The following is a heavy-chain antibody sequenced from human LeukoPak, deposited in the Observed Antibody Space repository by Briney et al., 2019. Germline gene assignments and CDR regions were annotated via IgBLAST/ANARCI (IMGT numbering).Heavy chain of an antibody. CDR3: ARQRFGDLYAEYFQH. V-gene: IGHV4-39*01. CDR2: IYYSEST. CDR1: GGSISSRSYY. J-gene: IGHJ1*01. Sequence: PSETLSLTCTVSGGSISSRSYYWGWIRRPPGKGLEWFGSIYYSESTYYNPSLRSRVTISVDTSKNQFSLKLSSVTAADTAVYYCARQRFGDLYAEYFQHWGQGTLVTVSS. D-gene: IGHD3-10*01.